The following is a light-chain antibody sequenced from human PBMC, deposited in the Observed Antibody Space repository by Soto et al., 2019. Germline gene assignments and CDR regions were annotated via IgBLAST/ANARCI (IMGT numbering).Light chain of an antibody. J-gene: IGKJ1*01. CDR1: QSVSSSY. V-gene: IGKV3-20*01. Sequence: EIVLTQSPGTLSLSPGERATLSCRASQSVSSSYLAWYQQKPGQAPRLLIYGASSRATGIPDRFSGSGSGTDFTLTISSLEPEDFAIYYCQQRDSWPRTFGQGTKVEIK. CDR3: QQRDSWPRT. CDR2: GAS.